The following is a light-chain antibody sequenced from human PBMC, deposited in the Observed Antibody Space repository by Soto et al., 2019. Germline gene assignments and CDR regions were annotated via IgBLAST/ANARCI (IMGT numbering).Light chain of an antibody. CDR1: SSDVGGYNY. Sequence: QSARTQPASVSGSPGQSITVSCTGTSSDVGGYNYVSWYQQHPGKAPKLMIYDVSNRPSGVSNRFSGSKSGNTASLTISGLQAEDEADYYCSSYTSSSTLVVFGGVTKLTVL. V-gene: IGLV2-14*01. J-gene: IGLJ2*01. CDR2: DVS. CDR3: SSYTSSSTLVV.